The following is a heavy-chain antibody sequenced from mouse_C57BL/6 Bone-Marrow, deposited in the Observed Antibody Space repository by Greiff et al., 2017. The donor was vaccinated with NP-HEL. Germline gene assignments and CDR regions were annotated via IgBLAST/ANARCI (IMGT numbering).Heavy chain of an antibody. CDR1: GFTFSSYG. Sequence: EVNVVESGGDLVKPGGSLKLSCAASGFTFSSYGMSWVRQTPDKRLEWVATISSGGSYTYYPDSVKGRFTISRDNAKNTLYLQMSSLKSEDTAMYYCASPVGFDYWGQGTTLTVSS. V-gene: IGHV5-6*01. D-gene: IGHD1-1*02. CDR2: ISSGGSYT. J-gene: IGHJ2*01. CDR3: ASPVGFDY.